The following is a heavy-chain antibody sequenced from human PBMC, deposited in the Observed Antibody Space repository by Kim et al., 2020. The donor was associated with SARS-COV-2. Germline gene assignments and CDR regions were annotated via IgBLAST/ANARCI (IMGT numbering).Heavy chain of an antibody. J-gene: IGHJ6*02. V-gene: IGHV3-30*18. D-gene: IGHD2-15*01. CDR3: AKDLGPRGEWWAEYYYYGMDV. Sequence: GGSLRLSCAASGFTFSSYGMHWVRQAPGKGLEWVAVISYDGSNKYYADSVKGRFTISRDNSKNTLYLQMNSLRAEDTAVYYCAKDLGPRGEWWAEYYYYGMDVWGQGTTVTVSS. CDR2: ISYDGSNK. CDR1: GFTFSSYG.